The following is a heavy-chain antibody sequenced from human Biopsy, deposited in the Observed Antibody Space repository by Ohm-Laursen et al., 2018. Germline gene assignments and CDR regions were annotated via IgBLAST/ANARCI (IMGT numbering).Heavy chain of an antibody. CDR2: INPTFDTT. CDR1: GGTFTSYD. CDR3: AGGAAKGNPYDH. V-gene: IGHV1-69*06. Sequence: GASVKVSCNASGGTFTSYDISWVRQAPGQGLEWMGRINPTFDTTTYAPDFQGRVTFTADKSTGTAHLDLSRLRSEDTAIYYCAGGAAKGNPYDHWGQGTLVTVSS. D-gene: IGHD3-10*01. J-gene: IGHJ5*02.